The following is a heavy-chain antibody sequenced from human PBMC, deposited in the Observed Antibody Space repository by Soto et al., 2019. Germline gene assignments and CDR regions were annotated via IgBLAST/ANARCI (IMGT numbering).Heavy chain of an antibody. V-gene: IGHV3-30*18. CDR2: ISYDGSNK. D-gene: IGHD2-15*01. CDR1: GFTFSSYG. J-gene: IGHJ4*02. CDR3: AKDGGCSGGSCEGKYYFDY. Sequence: GGSLRLSCAASGFTFSSYGMHWVRQAPGKGLEWVTVISYDGSNKYYADSVKGRFTISRDNSKNTLYLQMNSLRAEDTAVYYCAKDGGCSGGSCEGKYYFDYWGQGTLVTVSS.